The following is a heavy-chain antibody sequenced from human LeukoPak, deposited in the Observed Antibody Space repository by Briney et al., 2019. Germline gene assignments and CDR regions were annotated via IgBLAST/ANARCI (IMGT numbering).Heavy chain of an antibody. CDR3: ARDVATTDDAFDI. D-gene: IGHD5-12*01. Sequence: PGGSLRLSCAASGFTFSSYWMHWVRQAPGKGLVWVSRINSDGSSTSYADSVKGRFTISRDDAKNTLYLQMNSLRAEDTAVYYCARDVATTDDAFDIWGQGTMVTVSS. CDR2: INSDGSST. V-gene: IGHV3-74*01. CDR1: GFTFSSYW. J-gene: IGHJ3*02.